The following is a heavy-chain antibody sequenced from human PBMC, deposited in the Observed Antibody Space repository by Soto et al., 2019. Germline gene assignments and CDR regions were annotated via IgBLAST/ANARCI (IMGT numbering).Heavy chain of an antibody. CDR1: GGSINTCDYY. CDR2: ICSSGST. V-gene: IGHV4-39*01. CDR3: ARHRRETGTYAQPLDS. J-gene: IGHJ4*02. D-gene: IGHD1-1*01. Sequence: KPXETLSLTFTVSGGSINTCDYYGGWVRQPPGKGLAWIGSICSSGSTYYNPSLKSRVTISVDTSRNQFSLRLNSVTAADTAVYYCARHRRETGTYAQPLDSWGQGTLVTVSS.